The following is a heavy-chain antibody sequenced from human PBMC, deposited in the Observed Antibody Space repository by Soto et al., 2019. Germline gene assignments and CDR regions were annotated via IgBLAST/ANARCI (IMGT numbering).Heavy chain of an antibody. CDR2: ISGSGGST. V-gene: IGHV3-23*01. J-gene: IGHJ4*02. CDR1: GFTFSSYA. D-gene: IGHD6-13*01. Sequence: GGSLRLSCAASGFTFSSYAMSWVRQAPGKGLEWVSAISGSGGSTYYADSVKGRFTISRDNSKNTLYLQMNSLRAEDTAVYYCPIHSSSWSAFDYWGQGTLVTVSS. CDR3: PIHSSSWSAFDY.